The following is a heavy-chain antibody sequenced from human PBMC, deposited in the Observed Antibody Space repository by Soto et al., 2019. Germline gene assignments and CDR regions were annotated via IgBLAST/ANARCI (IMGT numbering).Heavy chain of an antibody. V-gene: IGHV4-34*01. CDR1: GGSFSGYY. CDR3: ATTNWNHNWFDP. J-gene: IGHJ5*02. CDR2: INHRGST. D-gene: IGHD1-1*01. Sequence: SETLSLTCAVFGGSFSGYYWSWTRQPPGKGLEWIGDINHRGSTNYNPSLKSRVTISVDTSKNQFSLKLSSVTASDTAVYFCATTNWNHNWFDPWGQGTLVTVSS.